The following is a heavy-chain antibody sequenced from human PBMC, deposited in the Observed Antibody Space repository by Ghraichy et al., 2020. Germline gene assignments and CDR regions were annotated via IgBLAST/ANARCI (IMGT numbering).Heavy chain of an antibody. CDR3: ARESRLGYGVDV. Sequence: GGSLRLSCTASGFTFSTYGMHWVRQAPGKGLEWVAVIWYDGNTKKYADSEKGRFTISRDNSKNTLYLQMNSLRAEDTAVYYCARESRLGYGVDVWGQGTTVTVSS. CDR1: GFTFSTYG. CDR2: IWYDGNTK. V-gene: IGHV3-33*01. D-gene: IGHD6-19*01. J-gene: IGHJ6*02.